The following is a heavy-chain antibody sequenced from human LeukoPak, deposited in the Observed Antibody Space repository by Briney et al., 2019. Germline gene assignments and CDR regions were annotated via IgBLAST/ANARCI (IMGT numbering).Heavy chain of an antibody. D-gene: IGHD3-10*01. CDR1: GGTFSSYA. J-gene: IGHJ6*03. Sequence: ASVKVSCKASGGTFSSYAISWVRQAPGQGLEWMGWISAYNGNTNYAQKLQGRVTMTTDTSTSTAYMELRSLRSDDTAVYYCARVLRSVRGVIWRYYYYMDVWGKGTTVTISS. CDR2: ISAYNGNT. V-gene: IGHV1-18*01. CDR3: ARVLRSVRGVIWRYYYYMDV.